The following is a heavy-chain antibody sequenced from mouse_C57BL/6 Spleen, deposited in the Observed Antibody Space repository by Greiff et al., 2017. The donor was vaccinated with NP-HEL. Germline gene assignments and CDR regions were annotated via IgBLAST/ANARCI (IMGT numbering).Heavy chain of an antibody. V-gene: IGHV1-85*01. CDR1: GYTFTSYD. CDR3: ARGGGYYDYAMDY. Sequence: VQLQQSGPELVKPGASVKLSCKASGYTFTSYDINWVKQRPGQGLEWIGWIYPRDGSTKYTEKFKGKATLTVDTSSSTAYMELHSLTSEDSAVYLCARGGGYYDYAMDYWGQGTSVTVAS. J-gene: IGHJ4*01. CDR2: IYPRDGST. D-gene: IGHD2-3*01.